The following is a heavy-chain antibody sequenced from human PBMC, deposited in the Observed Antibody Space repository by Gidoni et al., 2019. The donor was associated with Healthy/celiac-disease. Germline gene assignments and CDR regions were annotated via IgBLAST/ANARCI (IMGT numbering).Heavy chain of an antibody. J-gene: IGHJ5*02. Sequence: VQLVESGGGLVQPGGSLRLSCAASAFTFSSYEMNWVRQAPGKGLEWVSYISSSGSTIYYADSVKGRFTISRDNAKNSLYLQMNSLRAEDTAVYYCARVSVAARPDWFDPWGQGTLVTVSS. D-gene: IGHD6-6*01. CDR3: ARVSVAARPDWFDP. CDR1: AFTFSSYE. V-gene: IGHV3-48*03. CDR2: ISSSGSTI.